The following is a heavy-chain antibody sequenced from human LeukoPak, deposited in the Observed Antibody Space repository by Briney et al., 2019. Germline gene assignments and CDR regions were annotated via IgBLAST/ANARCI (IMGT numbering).Heavy chain of an antibody. CDR1: GYTFTGYY. CDR2: INPNSGGT. Sequence: ASVKVSCKASGYTFTGYYMHWVRQAPGQGLEWMGWINPNSGGTNYAQKFQGRVTMTRDTSISTAYMELSRLRSDDTAVYYCVRGRSSSSYYYYYMDVWGKGTTVTVSS. V-gene: IGHV1-2*02. CDR3: VRGRSSSSYYYYYMDV. J-gene: IGHJ6*03. D-gene: IGHD6-13*01.